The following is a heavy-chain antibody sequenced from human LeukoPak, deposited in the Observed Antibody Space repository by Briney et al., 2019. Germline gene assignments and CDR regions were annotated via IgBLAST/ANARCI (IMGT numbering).Heavy chain of an antibody. CDR2: INPSGGST. CDR1: GYTFTSYY. J-gene: IGHJ4*02. Sequence: ASVKVSCKASGYTFTSYYMHWVRQAPGQGLEWMGVINPSGGSTSYAQKFQGRVTMTRDTSKSTVYMELSSLRSEDTAVYYCAREWAIAAALDYWGQGTLVTVSS. D-gene: IGHD6-13*01. CDR3: AREWAIAAALDY. V-gene: IGHV1-46*01.